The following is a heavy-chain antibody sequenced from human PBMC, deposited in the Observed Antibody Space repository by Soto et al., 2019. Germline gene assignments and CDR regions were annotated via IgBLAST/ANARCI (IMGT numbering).Heavy chain of an antibody. CDR1: GFPVSSNY. V-gene: IGHV3-53*01. D-gene: IGHD3-16*01. CDR3: ANPKSHYDYPSY. Sequence: GGSLRLSCASSGFPVSSNYMSWVRQAPGKGLEWVSVIYSGGSTYYADSVKGRFTISRDNSKNTLYLQMNSLRAEDTAVYYCANPKSHYDYPSYWGQGTLVTVSS. J-gene: IGHJ4*02. CDR2: IYSGGST.